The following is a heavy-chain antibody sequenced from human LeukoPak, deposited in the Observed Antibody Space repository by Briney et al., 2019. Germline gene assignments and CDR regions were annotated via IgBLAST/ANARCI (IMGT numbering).Heavy chain of an antibody. J-gene: IGHJ4*02. CDR3: ARGSYSSSWKTFDY. CDR2: ISYDGSNK. CDR1: GFTFSSYG. V-gene: IGHV3-30*03. Sequence: PGGSLRLSCAASGFTFSSYGMHWVRQAPGKGLEWVAVISYDGSNKYYADSVKARFSISRDNSMNTLYLQMNSLRADDTAMYYCARGSYSSSWKTFDYWGQGTLVTVSS. D-gene: IGHD6-13*01.